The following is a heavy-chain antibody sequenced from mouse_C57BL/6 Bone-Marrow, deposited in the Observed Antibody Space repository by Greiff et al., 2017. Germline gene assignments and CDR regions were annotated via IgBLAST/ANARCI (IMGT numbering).Heavy chain of an antibody. CDR3: TRRGDWDGGLYYAMDY. Sequence: QVQLQQSGAELVRPGASVTLSCKASGYTFTDYEMHWVKQTPVHGLEWIGAIDPETGGTAYNQKFKGKAILTADKSSSTAYMELRSLTSEDSAVYYWTRRGDWDGGLYYAMDYWGQGTSVTVSS. CDR1: GYTFTDYE. J-gene: IGHJ4*01. V-gene: IGHV1-15*01. D-gene: IGHD4-1*01. CDR2: IDPETGGT.